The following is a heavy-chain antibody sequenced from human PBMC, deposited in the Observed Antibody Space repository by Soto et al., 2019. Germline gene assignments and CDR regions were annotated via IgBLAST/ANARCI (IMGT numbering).Heavy chain of an antibody. CDR3: ARHGVVPAARDDGYYYGMDV. CDR1: GYIFTSYW. CDR2: IDPSDSYT. J-gene: IGHJ6*02. Sequence: GESLKISCKGSGYIFTSYWISWVRQMPGKGLEWMGRIDPSDSYTNYSPSFQGHVTTSADKSISTAYLQWSSLKASDTAMYYCARHGVVPAARDDGYYYGMDVWGQGTTVTVSS. V-gene: IGHV5-10-1*01. D-gene: IGHD2-2*01.